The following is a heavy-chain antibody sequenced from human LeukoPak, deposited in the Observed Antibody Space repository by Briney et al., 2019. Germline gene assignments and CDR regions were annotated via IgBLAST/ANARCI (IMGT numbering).Heavy chain of an antibody. V-gene: IGHV3-9*01. CDR3: AKLPARGYSSGRYPGDDAFDI. CDR2: ISWNSGSI. J-gene: IGHJ3*02. Sequence: SGRSLRLSCAASGFTFDDYAMHWVRQAPGKGLEWVSGISWNSGSIGYADSVKGRFTISRDNAKNSLYLQMNSLRAEDTALYYCAKLPARGYSSGRYPGDDAFDIWGQGTMVTVSS. CDR1: GFTFDDYA. D-gene: IGHD6-19*01.